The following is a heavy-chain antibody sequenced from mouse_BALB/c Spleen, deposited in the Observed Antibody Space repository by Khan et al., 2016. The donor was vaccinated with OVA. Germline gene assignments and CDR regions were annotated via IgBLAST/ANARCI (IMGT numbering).Heavy chain of an antibody. CDR1: GYSITSDYA. CDR2: IHYSGST. CDR3: ARRSV. J-gene: IGHJ1*01. V-gene: IGHV3-2*02. Sequence: QLEESGPGLVKPSQSLTLTCTVAGYSITSDYAWNWIRQFPGSKLEWMGYIHYSGSTSYNPSLKSRISITRDTSKNQFFLQLNSVTTEDTATXYGARRSVWGAGTTVTVSS.